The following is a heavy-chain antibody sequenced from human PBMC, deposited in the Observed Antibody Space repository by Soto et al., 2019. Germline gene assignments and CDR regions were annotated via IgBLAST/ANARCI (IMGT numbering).Heavy chain of an antibody. CDR1: GFNFADYA. CDR2: IGWTGGAI. Sequence: EVQLVESGGGLVQPGRSLRLACATSGFNFADYAMHWVRQAPGKGLEGVSGIGWTGGAIGDADSVTGRFIISRDNAKISLYLQMNSLRPEDTALYYCVKDIAPGEVPLSYFDNWGQGTLVTVSS. CDR3: VKDIAPGEVPLSYFDN. J-gene: IGHJ4*02. D-gene: IGHD3-10*01. V-gene: IGHV3-9*01.